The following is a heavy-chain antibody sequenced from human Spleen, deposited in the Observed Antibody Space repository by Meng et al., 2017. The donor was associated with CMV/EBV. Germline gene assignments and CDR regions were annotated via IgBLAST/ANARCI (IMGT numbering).Heavy chain of an antibody. CDR3: ARGGVGYSYYFDY. Sequence: GESLKISCAASGFTFSSYGMHWVRQAPGKGLEWVAFIRYDGANKYYSESVKGRFTISRDNAENSLFLQMNSLRAEDTAVYYCARGGVGYSYYFDYWGQGTLVTVSS. V-gene: IGHV3-30*02. CDR2: IRYDGANK. J-gene: IGHJ4*02. CDR1: GFTFSSYG. D-gene: IGHD3-10*01.